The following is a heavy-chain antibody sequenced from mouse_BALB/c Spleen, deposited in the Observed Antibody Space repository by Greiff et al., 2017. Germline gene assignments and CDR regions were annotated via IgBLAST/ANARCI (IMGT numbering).Heavy chain of an antibody. CDR3: AREGYGNYLYYFDY. Sequence: EVKLMESGGGLVQPGGSLKLSCAASGFTFSSYGMSWVRQTPDKRLELVATINSNGGSTYYPDSVKGRFTISRDNAKNTLYLQMSSLKSEDTAMYYCAREGYGNYLYYFDYWGQGTTLTVSS. CDR1: GFTFSSYG. CDR2: INSNGGST. V-gene: IGHV5-6-3*01. J-gene: IGHJ2*01. D-gene: IGHD2-10*02.